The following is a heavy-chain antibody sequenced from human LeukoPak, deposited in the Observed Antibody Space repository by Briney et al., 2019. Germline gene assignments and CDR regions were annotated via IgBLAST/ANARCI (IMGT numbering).Heavy chain of an antibody. CDR3: ARTGPRWLQSGY. J-gene: IGHJ4*02. D-gene: IGHD5-24*01. CDR1: GFSFSDYE. CDR2: ISSGGSSI. Sequence: PGGSLRLSCAASGFSFSDYEMNWVRQAPGKGLEWVSYISSGGSSIFYADSVKGRFTISRDNAKNSLYLQMNSLRAEDTAVYYCARTGPRWLQSGYWGQGTLVTVSS. V-gene: IGHV3-48*03.